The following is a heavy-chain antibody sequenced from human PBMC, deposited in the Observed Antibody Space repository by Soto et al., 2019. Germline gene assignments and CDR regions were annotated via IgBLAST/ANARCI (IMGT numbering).Heavy chain of an antibody. J-gene: IGHJ6*02. D-gene: IGHD2-15*01. V-gene: IGHV3-33*01. CDR2: IWYDGSNK. CDR1: GFTFSSYG. Sequence: GGSLRLSCAASGFTFSSYGMHWVRQAPGKGLEWVAVIWYDGSNKYYADSVKGRFTISRDNSKNTLYLQMNSLRAEDMAVYYCARERGLNIVVVVAASPYYYGMDVWGQGTTVTVSS. CDR3: ARERGLNIVVVVAASPYYYGMDV.